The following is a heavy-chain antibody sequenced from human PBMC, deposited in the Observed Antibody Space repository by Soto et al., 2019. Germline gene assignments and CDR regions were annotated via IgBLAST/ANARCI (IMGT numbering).Heavy chain of an antibody. Sequence: EVQLVESGGGLVQPGRSLRLSCAASGFTFDDYAMHWVRQAPGKGLEWVSGISWYSGSIGYADSVKGRFTISRDNAKNSLSLQMNSLRAEDTALYYCAKDKRGGYDSLFDYWGQGTLGTVSS. J-gene: IGHJ4*02. CDR2: ISWYSGSI. CDR3: AKDKRGGYDSLFDY. V-gene: IGHV3-9*01. CDR1: GFTFDDYA. D-gene: IGHD5-12*01.